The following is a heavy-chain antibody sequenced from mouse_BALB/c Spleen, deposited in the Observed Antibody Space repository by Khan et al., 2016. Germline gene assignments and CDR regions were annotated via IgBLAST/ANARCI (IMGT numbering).Heavy chain of an antibody. CDR2: IDPANGNT. D-gene: IGHD1-3*01. V-gene: IGHV14-3*02. CDR1: GFNIKDTY. Sequence: VQLKQSGAELVKPGASVKLSCTASGFNIKDTYMHWVKQRSEQGLEWIGRIDPANGNTKYDPTFQGKATITADTSSNTAYLQLSSLTSEDTAVDYGARITAWGQGTTLTVSS. CDR3: ARITA. J-gene: IGHJ2*01.